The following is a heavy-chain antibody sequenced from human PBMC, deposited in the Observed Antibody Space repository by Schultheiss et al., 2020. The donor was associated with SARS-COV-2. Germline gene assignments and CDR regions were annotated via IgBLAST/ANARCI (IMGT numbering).Heavy chain of an antibody. CDR1: GFTFSNYA. CDR2: IKSKTDGGTT. Sequence: GGSLRLSCTASGFTFSNYAMSWVRQAPGKGLEWVGRIKSKTDGGTTDYAAPVKGRFTISRDDSKNTLYLQMNSLKTEDTGVYYCYTWRPGMDVWGQGTTVTVSS. CDR3: YTWRPGMDV. J-gene: IGHJ6*02. D-gene: IGHD3-3*01. V-gene: IGHV3-15*01.